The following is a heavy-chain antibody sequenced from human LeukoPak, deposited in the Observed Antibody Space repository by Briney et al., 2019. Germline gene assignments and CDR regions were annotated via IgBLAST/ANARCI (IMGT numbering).Heavy chain of an antibody. Sequence: SETLSLTCTVSGGSISSSNYYWGWIRQPPGKGLEWIGNIYHSGSTYYNPSLKSRVTISVDTSKNQFSLKLSSVTAADTAVYYCARTGDCSSTSCRYYYYYYMDVWGKGTTVTISS. CDR3: ARTGDCSSTSCRYYYYYYMDV. V-gene: IGHV4-39*01. D-gene: IGHD2-2*01. CDR2: IYHSGST. J-gene: IGHJ6*03. CDR1: GGSISSSNYY.